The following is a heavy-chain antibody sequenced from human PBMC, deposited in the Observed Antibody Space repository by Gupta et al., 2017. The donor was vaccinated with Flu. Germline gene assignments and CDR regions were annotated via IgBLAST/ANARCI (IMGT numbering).Heavy chain of an antibody. D-gene: IGHD3-16*01. J-gene: IGHJ6*02. CDR2: IDSSSTTT. Sequence: EVKLVVSGGGVVEPGGALRLSCAGSGFTVSDYRMTWVRQTPGKGLEWISYIDSSSTTTYHADSGRGRFTISRDNAENSLYLQMNNLRDGDTAVYYCARDASSVGSYGLDVWGQGTTVIVSS. V-gene: IGHV3-48*02. CDR3: ARDASSVGSYGLDV. CDR1: GFTVSDYR.